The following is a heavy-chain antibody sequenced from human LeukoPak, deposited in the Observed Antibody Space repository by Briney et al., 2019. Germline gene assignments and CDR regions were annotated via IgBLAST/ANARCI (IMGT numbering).Heavy chain of an antibody. CDR2: IYYSGST. D-gene: IGHD6-19*01. Sequence: SETLSLTCTVSGGSISSYYWSWIRQPPGKGLEWIGYIYYSGSTNYNPSLKSRVTISVDTSKNQFSLKLSSVTAAGTAVYYCARESSGWYKEAFDYWGQGTLVTVSS. CDR1: GGSISSYY. V-gene: IGHV4-59*01. CDR3: ARESSGWYKEAFDY. J-gene: IGHJ4*02.